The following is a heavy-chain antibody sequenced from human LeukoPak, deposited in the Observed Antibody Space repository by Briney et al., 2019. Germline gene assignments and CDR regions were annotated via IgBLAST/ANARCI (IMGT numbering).Heavy chain of an antibody. D-gene: IGHD5-12*01. CDR2: INPSGGST. CDR3: ARGLGTRIVATILVFDY. CDR1: GYTFTSYY. V-gene: IGHV1-46*01. Sequence: ASVKVSCKASGYTFTSYYMHWVRQAPGRGLEWMGIINPSGGSTSYAQKFQGRATMTRDTSTSTVYMELSSLRSEDTAVYYCARGLGTRIVATILVFDYWGQGTLVTVSS. J-gene: IGHJ4*02.